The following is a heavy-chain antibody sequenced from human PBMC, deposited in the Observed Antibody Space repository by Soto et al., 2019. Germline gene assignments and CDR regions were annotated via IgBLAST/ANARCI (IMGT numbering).Heavy chain of an antibody. CDR2: ISSSIAGGTT. CDR3: THYSCGWT. J-gene: IGHJ5*02. Sequence: GGSLRLSCAASGFTFTYAWMNWVRQAPGKGLEWVGRISSSIAGGTTDYAAPVKGRFTISRDDSKNTLYLQMNSLKTDDTAVYYCTHYSCGWTWGQGTLVTVSS. CDR1: GFTFTYAW. V-gene: IGHV3-15*07. D-gene: IGHD6-19*01.